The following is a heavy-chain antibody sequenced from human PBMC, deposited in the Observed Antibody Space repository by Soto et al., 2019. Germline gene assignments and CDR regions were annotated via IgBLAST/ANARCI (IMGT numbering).Heavy chain of an antibody. CDR3: AKDYYSDSSGYYSVFDY. CDR1: GFTFSSYA. Sequence: GGSLRLSCAASGFTFSSYAMSWVRQAPGKGLEWVSAISGSGGSTYYADSVKGRFTISRDNSKNTLYLQMNSLRAEDTAVYYCAKDYYSDSSGYYSVFDYWGQGTLVTVSS. CDR2: ISGSGGST. D-gene: IGHD3-22*01. J-gene: IGHJ4*02. V-gene: IGHV3-23*01.